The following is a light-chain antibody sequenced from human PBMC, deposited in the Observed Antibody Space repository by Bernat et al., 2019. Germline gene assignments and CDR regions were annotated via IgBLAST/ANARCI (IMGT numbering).Light chain of an antibody. CDR1: SSDIGGFNY. J-gene: IGLJ1*01. CDR3: YSWTTNYVYV. CDR2: DVS. Sequence: QSALTQPASVSGYPGQSITISCTGASSDIGGFNYVSWYQQHPGKAPKLMISDVSSRPSGVSNRFSGTKSGNTASLTISGLQAEDEADYYCYSWTTNYVYVLGTGTKVTVL. V-gene: IGLV2-14*03.